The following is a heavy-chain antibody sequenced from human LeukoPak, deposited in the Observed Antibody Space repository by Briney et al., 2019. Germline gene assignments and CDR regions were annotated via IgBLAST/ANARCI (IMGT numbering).Heavy chain of an antibody. D-gene: IGHD3-22*01. CDR3: ARVSYYDSSGRGDWFDP. CDR1: GGSISSYY. Sequence: SETLSLTCTVSGGSISSYYWSWIRQPPGKGLEWIGYIYYSGSTNYNPSLKSRVTISVDTSKNQFSLKLSSVTAADTAVYYYARVSYYDSSGRGDWFDPWGQGTLVTVSS. CDR2: IYYSGST. V-gene: IGHV4-59*01. J-gene: IGHJ5*02.